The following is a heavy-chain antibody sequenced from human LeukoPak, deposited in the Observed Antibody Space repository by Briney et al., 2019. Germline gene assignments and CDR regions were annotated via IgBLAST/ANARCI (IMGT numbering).Heavy chain of an antibody. J-gene: IGHJ4*02. Sequence: ASVEVSCKAAGYSFTSNYIHWVRQAPGQGLEWMGMIYPRDGSTSYAQKFQGRVTVTRDTSTITVHMELSGLRSEDTAVYYCARDQEAFDYWGQGTLVTVSS. CDR1: GYSFTSNY. CDR2: IYPRDGST. V-gene: IGHV1-46*01. CDR3: ARDQEAFDY.